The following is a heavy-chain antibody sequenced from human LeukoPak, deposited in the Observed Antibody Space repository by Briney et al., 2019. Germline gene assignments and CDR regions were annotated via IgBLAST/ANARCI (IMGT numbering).Heavy chain of an antibody. CDR3: AKGPLLWN. J-gene: IGHJ4*02. CDR2: INGRGGST. V-gene: IGHV3-23*01. D-gene: IGHD2/OR15-2a*01. CDR1: GFTFSNYA. Sequence: GGSLRLSCAASGFTFSNYAMSWVRQAPGKGLEWVSSINGRGGSTYYADSVKGRFTISRDNSKNTLYLQMNSLRAEDTAVYYCAKGPLLWNWGQGTLVTVSS.